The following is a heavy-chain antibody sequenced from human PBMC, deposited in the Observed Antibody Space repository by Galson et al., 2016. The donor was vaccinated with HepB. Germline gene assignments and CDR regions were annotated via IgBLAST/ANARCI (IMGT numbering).Heavy chain of an antibody. Sequence: SWVRQPPGKGLEWIGEISPGGSTNYNPSLKSRVAISMDKSKNQFSLNLNSATAADTAVYYCARERWSDTHGYDYWGQGILVTVSS. J-gene: IGHJ4*02. CDR3: ARERWSDTHGYDY. V-gene: IGHV4-4*02. CDR2: ISPGGST. D-gene: IGHD2-8*01.